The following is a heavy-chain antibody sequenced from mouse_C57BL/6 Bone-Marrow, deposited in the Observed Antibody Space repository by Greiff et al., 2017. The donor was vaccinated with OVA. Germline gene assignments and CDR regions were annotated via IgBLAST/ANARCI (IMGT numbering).Heavy chain of an antibody. CDR1: GYTFTSYW. CDR3: ASRGYWYFDV. V-gene: IGHV1-64*01. Sequence: VQLQQPGAELVKPGASVKLSCKASGYTFTSYWMHWVKQRPGQGLEWIGMIHPNIGSTNYNEKFKSKATLTVDKSSSTAYMQLSSLTSEDSAVYYCASRGYWYFDVWGTGTTVTVSS. CDR2: IHPNIGST. J-gene: IGHJ1*03.